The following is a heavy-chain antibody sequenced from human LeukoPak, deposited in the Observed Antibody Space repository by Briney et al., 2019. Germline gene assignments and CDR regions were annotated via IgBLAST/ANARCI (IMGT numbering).Heavy chain of an antibody. V-gene: IGHV3-48*03. CDR3: ARDLTLGRDY. D-gene: IGHD1-26*01. J-gene: IGHJ4*02. CDR1: GFTFSSYE. Sequence: GGSLRLSCAASGFTFSSYEMNWVRQAPGKGLEWVSYISSSGSTIYYADSVKGRLTISRDNAKNSLYLQMNSLRAEDTAVYYCARDLTLGRDYWVQGTLVTVSS. CDR2: ISSSGSTI.